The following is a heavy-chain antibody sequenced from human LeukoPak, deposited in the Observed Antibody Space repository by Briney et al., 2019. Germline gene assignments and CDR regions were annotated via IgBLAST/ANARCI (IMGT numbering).Heavy chain of an antibody. CDR2: TRNKANSYTT. CDR3: ARVGGSYYAFDY. J-gene: IGHJ4*02. V-gene: IGHV3-72*01. Sequence: PGGSLRLSCAASGFTFSDHYMDWVRQAPGKGLEWVGRTRNKANSYTTEYAASVKGRFTISRDDSKNSLYLQMNSLKTEDTAVLYCARVGGSYYAFDYWGQGTLVTVSS. CDR1: GFTFSDHY. D-gene: IGHD1-26*01.